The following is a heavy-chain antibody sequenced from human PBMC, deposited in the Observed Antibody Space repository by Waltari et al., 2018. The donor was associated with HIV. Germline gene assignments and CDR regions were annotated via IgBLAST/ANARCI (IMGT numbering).Heavy chain of an antibody. J-gene: IGHJ6*02. CDR1: GYTFSAYT. CDR3: ARGVSIVRGVMIRGHMDV. CDR2: ISGYNGNT. D-gene: IGHD3-10*01. Sequence: VQLVQSGAEMRKPGASVKVSCRASGYTFSAYTISWVRQAPGQGLEWMGWISGYNGNTNYAQKFQGRVIMTTDTSTSTAHMELRSLRSDDTAVYYCARGVSIVRGVMIRGHMDVWGQGTTVTVSS. V-gene: IGHV1-18*01.